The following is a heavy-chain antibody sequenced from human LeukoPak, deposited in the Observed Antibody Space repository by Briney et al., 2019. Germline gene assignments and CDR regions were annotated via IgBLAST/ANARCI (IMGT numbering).Heavy chain of an antibody. CDR3: ARGAMVRDYFDY. CDR1: GYTFTSYG. V-gene: IGHV1-18*01. D-gene: IGHD3-10*01. CDR2: ISAYNGNT. Sequence: GASVTVSCKASGYTFTSYGISWVGQAPGQGLEWMGWISAYNGNTNYAQKLQGSVTMTTDTSTSTPYMELRSLRSDDTAVYYCARGAMVRDYFDYWGQGTLVTVSS. J-gene: IGHJ4*02.